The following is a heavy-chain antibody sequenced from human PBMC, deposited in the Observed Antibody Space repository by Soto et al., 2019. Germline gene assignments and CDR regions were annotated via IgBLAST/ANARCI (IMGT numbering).Heavy chain of an antibody. D-gene: IGHD3-22*01. CDR3: ATNYDSSGYRTGDY. CDR2: FDPEDGET. J-gene: IGHJ4*02. Sequence: ASVKVSCKVSGYTLTELSMHWVRQAPGKGLEWMGGFDPEDGETIYAQKFQGRVTMTEDTSTDTAYMELSSLRSEDTAVYYCATNYDSSGYRTGDYWGQGTLVTVSS. CDR1: GYTLTELS. V-gene: IGHV1-24*01.